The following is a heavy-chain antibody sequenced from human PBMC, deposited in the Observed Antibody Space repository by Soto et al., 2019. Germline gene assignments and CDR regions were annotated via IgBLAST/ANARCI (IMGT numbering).Heavy chain of an antibody. J-gene: IGHJ6*02. Sequence: GESLKISCKGSGYSFSSYWIGWVRQMPGKGLEWMGIIYPGDSNTRYSPSFQGQVTISADKSISSAYLQWNSLQASDTAMYYCARTSAAGKYYYGMDVWGQGTTVTVSS. V-gene: IGHV5-51*01. CDR1: GYSFSSYW. CDR3: ARTSAAGKYYYGMDV. D-gene: IGHD6-13*01. CDR2: IYPGDSNT.